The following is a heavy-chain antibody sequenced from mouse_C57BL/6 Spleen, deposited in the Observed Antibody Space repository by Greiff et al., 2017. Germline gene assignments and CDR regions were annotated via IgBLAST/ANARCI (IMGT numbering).Heavy chain of an antibody. D-gene: IGHD1-1*01. V-gene: IGHV1-52*01. CDR3: SRSRGLLDY. CDR1: GYTFTSYW. Sequence: QVQLQQPGAELVRPGSSVKLSCKASGYTFTSYWMHWVKQRPIQGLEWIGNIDPSDSETHYNQKFKDKATLTVDKSSSTAYMQLSSLTSEDSAVXYCSRSRGLLDYWGQGTTLTVSS. J-gene: IGHJ2*01. CDR2: IDPSDSET.